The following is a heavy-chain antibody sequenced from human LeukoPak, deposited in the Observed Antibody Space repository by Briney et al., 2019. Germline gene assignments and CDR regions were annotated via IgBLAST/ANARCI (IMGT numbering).Heavy chain of an antibody. CDR1: GFTFSSYG. V-gene: IGHV3-30*02. Sequence: GGSLRLSCAASGFTFSSYGMHWVRQAPGKGLEWVAFIPNDGNSEYYTDSVKGRFTISRDNSKNTLYLQMNSLRAEDTAVYYCAKDGVAAGVGYWGQGTLVTVSS. D-gene: IGHD6-13*01. CDR3: AKDGVAAGVGY. J-gene: IGHJ4*02. CDR2: IPNDGNSE.